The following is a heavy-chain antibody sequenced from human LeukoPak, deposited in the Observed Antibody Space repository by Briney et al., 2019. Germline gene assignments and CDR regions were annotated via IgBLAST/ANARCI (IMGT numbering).Heavy chain of an antibody. D-gene: IGHD1-26*01. CDR1: GGSISSYY. J-gene: IGHJ5*02. Sequence: SETLSLTCTVSGGSISSYYWSWIRQPPGKGLEWIGYIYYSGSTNYNPSLKSRVTISVDTSKNQFSLKLSSVTAADTAVYYCARGRIVGAPRRSNWFDPWGQGTLVTISS. CDR2: IYYSGST. V-gene: IGHV4-59*01. CDR3: ARGRIVGAPRRSNWFDP.